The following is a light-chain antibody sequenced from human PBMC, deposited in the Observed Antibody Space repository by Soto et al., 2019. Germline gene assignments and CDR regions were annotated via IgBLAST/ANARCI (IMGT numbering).Light chain of an antibody. J-gene: IGKJ2*01. Sequence: EIVMTQSPATLSVSPGERATLSCRASQTVSSNLAWYQQKPGQAPRLLIYGAYTRATGIPARFSGSGSGTEFTLTINSLQSEDFAVYYCQQYNKWPQTFGQGTDLEIK. V-gene: IGKV3-15*01. CDR2: GAY. CDR3: QQYNKWPQT. CDR1: QTVSSN.